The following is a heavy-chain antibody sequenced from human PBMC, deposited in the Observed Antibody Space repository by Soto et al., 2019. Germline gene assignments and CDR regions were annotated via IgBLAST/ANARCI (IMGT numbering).Heavy chain of an antibody. J-gene: IGHJ4*02. Sequence: ASVKVSCKASGYTFTSYYMHWVRQAPGQGLEWMGIINPSGGSTSYAQKFQGRVTMTRDTSTSTVYMELSSLRSEDTAVYYCAKDGDIVLMVYAPYYFDYWGQGTLVTVS. V-gene: IGHV1-46*01. D-gene: IGHD2-8*01. CDR1: GYTFTSYY. CDR3: AKDGDIVLMVYAPYYFDY. CDR2: INPSGGST.